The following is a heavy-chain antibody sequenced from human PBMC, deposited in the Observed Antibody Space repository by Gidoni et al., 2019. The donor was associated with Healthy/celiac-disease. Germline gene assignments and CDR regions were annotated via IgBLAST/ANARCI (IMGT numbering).Heavy chain of an antibody. CDR1: GFTFDDYA. J-gene: IGHJ4*02. CDR2: ISWNSGSI. CDR3: AKDGEWGDGYNYGSYFDY. V-gene: IGHV3-9*01. D-gene: IGHD5-12*01. Sequence: EVQLVESGGGLVQPGRSLRLSCAASGFTFDDYAMHWVRQAPGKGLEWVSGISWNSGSIGYADSVKGRFTISRDNAKNSLYLQMNSLRAEDTALYYCAKDGEWGDGYNYGSYFDYWGQGTLVTVSS.